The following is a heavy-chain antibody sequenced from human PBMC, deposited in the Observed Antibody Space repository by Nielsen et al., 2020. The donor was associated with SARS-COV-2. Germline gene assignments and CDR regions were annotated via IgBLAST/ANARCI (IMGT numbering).Heavy chain of an antibody. CDR3: ARGGDKTAESAFDI. J-gene: IGHJ3*02. V-gene: IGHV4-30-4*01. CDR1: GGSISSGDYY. D-gene: IGHD3-16*01. Sequence: LRLSCTVSGGSISSGDYYWSWIRQPPGKGLEWIGYIYYSGSTYYNPSLKSRVTISVDTSKNQFPLKLSSVTAADTAVYYCARGGDKTAESAFDIWGQGTMVTVSS. CDR2: IYYSGST.